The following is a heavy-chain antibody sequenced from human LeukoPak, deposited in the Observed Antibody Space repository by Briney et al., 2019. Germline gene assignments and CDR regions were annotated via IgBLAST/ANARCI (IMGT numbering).Heavy chain of an antibody. CDR3: AKDLPGKSFYFDY. J-gene: IGHJ4*02. CDR1: GFTFDDYA. Sequence: SLRLSSAASGFTFDDYAMHWVRQAPGKGLEGVSGISWNSGSIGYADSVKGRFTISRDNGKNSLYLQMNSLRAEDTALYYCAKDLPGKSFYFDYWGQGTLVTVSS. CDR2: ISWNSGSI. V-gene: IGHV3-9*01.